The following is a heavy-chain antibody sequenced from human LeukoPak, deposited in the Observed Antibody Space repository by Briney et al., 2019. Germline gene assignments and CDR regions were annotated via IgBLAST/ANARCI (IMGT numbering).Heavy chain of an antibody. Sequence: RGSLRLSCAASGFTFSSYAMSWVRQTPGKGLEWVSVISGSGDTTYYADSVKGRFTISRDNSKNTLYLQTNSLRAEDTAVYYCAKENWYFDLWGRGTLVTVSS. J-gene: IGHJ2*01. CDR2: ISGSGDTT. CDR3: AKENWYFDL. V-gene: IGHV3-23*01. CDR1: GFTFSSYA.